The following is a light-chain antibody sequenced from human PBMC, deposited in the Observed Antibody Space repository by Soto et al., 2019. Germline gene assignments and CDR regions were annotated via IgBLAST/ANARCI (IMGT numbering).Light chain of an antibody. Sequence: TQSPCSLSASVGDRVTITCRASQDIRSALGWYQQKPGKAPKLLIYKASSLESGVPSRFSGSGSGTEFTLTISSLQPDDFATYYCQQYNSYSTFGQGTRLEIK. CDR2: KAS. CDR1: QDIRSA. V-gene: IGKV1-5*03. J-gene: IGKJ5*01. CDR3: QQYNSYST.